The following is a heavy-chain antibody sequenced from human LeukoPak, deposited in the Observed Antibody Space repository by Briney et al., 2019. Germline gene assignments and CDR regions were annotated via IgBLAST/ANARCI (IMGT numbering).Heavy chain of an antibody. CDR2: IYYSRNT. Sequence: SETLSLTCTVSGGSISSYYWSWIRQPPGKGLEWIGYIYYSRNTYYNPSLKSRVTISVDTSKNQLSLKLSSVTAADTAVYYCARGKRDGNNYYWGQGTLVTVSS. D-gene: IGHD5-24*01. V-gene: IGHV4-59*01. CDR1: GGSISSYY. CDR3: ARGKRDGNNYY. J-gene: IGHJ4*02.